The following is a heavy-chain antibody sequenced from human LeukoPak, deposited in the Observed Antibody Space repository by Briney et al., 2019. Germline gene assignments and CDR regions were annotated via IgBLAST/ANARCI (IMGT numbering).Heavy chain of an antibody. CDR2: IYYSGST. J-gene: IGHJ5*02. CDR3: ARVGGRLVPAAYWFDP. Sequence: SETLSLTRTVSGGSISSGDYYWSWIRQPPGKGLEWIGYIYYSGSTYYNPSLKSRVTISVDTSKNQFSLKLSSVTAADTAVYYCARVGGRLVPAAYWFDPWGQGTLVTVSS. D-gene: IGHD2-2*01. CDR1: GGSISSGDYY. V-gene: IGHV4-30-4*08.